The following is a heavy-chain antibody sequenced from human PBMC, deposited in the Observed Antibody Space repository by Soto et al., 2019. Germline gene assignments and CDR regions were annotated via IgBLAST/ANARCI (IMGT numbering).Heavy chain of an antibody. CDR1: GGSISSGDYY. V-gene: IGHV4-30-4*01. Sequence: PSETLSLTCTVSGGSISSGDYYWSWIRQPQGKGLEWIGYIYYSGSTYYNPSLKSRVTISVDTSKNQFALKLSSVTAADTAVYYCARDGTINPGDYGMDVWGQGTTVTVSS. CDR3: ARDGTINPGDYGMDV. CDR2: IYYSGST. D-gene: IGHD5-12*01. J-gene: IGHJ6*02.